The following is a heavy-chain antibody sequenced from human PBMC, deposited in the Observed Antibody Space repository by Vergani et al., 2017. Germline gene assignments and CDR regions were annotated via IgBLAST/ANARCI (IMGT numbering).Heavy chain of an antibody. CDR2: ISYDGSNT. Sequence: QVQLVESGGGVVQPGRSLRLSCAASGFTFSSYAMHWVRQAPGKGLEWVAVISYDGSNTYYADSVKGRFTISRDNSKNTLYLQMNSLRAEDTAVYYCARERSCGGDCYSVGPFDYWGQGTLVTVSS. CDR1: GFTFSSYA. J-gene: IGHJ4*02. V-gene: IGHV3-30*01. CDR3: ARERSCGGDCYSVGPFDY. D-gene: IGHD2-21*02.